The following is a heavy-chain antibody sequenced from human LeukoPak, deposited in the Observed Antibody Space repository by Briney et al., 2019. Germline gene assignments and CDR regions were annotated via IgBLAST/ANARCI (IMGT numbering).Heavy chain of an antibody. J-gene: IGHJ4*02. CDR3: ARESRYYGSGTTEFDY. CDR1: GGSFSGYY. Sequence: SETLSLTCAVYGGSFSGYYWSWIRQPPGKGLEWIGEINHSGSTNYNPSLKSRVTISVDTSKNQLSLKLTSVTAADTAVYYCARESRYYGSGTTEFDYWGQGSLVTVSS. D-gene: IGHD3-10*01. CDR2: INHSGST. V-gene: IGHV4-34*01.